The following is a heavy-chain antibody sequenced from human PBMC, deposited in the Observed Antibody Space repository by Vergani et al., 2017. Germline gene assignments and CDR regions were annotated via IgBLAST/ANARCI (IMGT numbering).Heavy chain of an antibody. D-gene: IGHD6-19*01. CDR1: GFTFSSYS. J-gene: IGHJ4*02. CDR2: ITSSSSYI. Sequence: EVQLVESGGGLVQPGGSLRLSCAASGFTFSSYSMNWVRQAPGKGLEWVSSITSSSSYIYYADSVKGRFTISRDNAKNSLYLQMNSLRAEDTAVYYCARDGSGWLTNFDYWGQGTLVTVSS. CDR3: ARDGSGWLTNFDY. V-gene: IGHV3-21*01.